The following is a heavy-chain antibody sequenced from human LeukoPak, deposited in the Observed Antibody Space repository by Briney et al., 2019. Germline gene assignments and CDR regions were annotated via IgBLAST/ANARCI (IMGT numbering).Heavy chain of an antibody. CDR1: GGSISSYY. D-gene: IGHD1-1*01. CDR2: IYYSGST. J-gene: IGHJ4*02. Sequence: SETLSLTCTVSGGSISSYYWSWIRQPPGKAVEWMGYIYYSGSTNYNPSLKSRVTISVDTSKNQFSLKLSSVTAADTAVYYCARSPGIWNEYGRLEYWGQGALVTVSS. V-gene: IGHV4-59*12. CDR3: ARSPGIWNEYGRLEY.